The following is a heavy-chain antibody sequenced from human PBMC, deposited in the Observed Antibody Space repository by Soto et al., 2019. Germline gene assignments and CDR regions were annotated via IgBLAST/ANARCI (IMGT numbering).Heavy chain of an antibody. CDR1: GFTFSSYT. Sequence: QVQLVESGGGVVQPGRSLRLSCAASGFTFSSYTLHWVRQAPGKGLEWVAVICYDGSNTYYAVSVKGRFTISRDNSKNTLYLQMNSVRTKGTAVYYCAREVVAYDLGGGLDVWGQGTTVSVSS. CDR3: AREVVAYDLGGGLDV. J-gene: IGHJ6*02. V-gene: IGHV3-30-3*01. CDR2: ICYDGSNT. D-gene: IGHD5-12*01.